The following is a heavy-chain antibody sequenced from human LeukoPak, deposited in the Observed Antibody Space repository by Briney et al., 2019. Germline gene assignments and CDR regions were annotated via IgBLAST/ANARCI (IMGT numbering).Heavy chain of an antibody. J-gene: IGHJ6*02. D-gene: IGHD6-13*01. V-gene: IGHV3-30*18. CDR1: GFTFSSYG. CDR3: AKDRGSSWYGDYYYGMDV. CDR2: ISYDGSNK. Sequence: PGGSLRLSCAASGFTFSSYGMHWVRQAPGKGLEWVAVISYDGSNKYYADSVKGRFTISRDNSKNTLYLQMNSLRAEDTAVYCCAKDRGSSWYGDYYYGMDVWGQGTTVTVSS.